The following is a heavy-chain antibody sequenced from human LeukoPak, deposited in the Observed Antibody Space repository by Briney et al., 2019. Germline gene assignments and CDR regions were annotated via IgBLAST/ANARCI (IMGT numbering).Heavy chain of an antibody. CDR1: GYSISSGYY. V-gene: IGHV4-38-2*02. CDR2: IYHSGST. CDR3: ARGVVRGVIINNWFDP. J-gene: IGHJ5*02. Sequence: PSETLSLTCTVSGYSISSGYYWGWIRQPPGKGLEWIGSIYHSGSTYYNPSLKSRVTISVDTSKNQFSLKLSSVTAADTAVYYCARGVVRGVIINNWFDPWGQGTLVTVSS. D-gene: IGHD3-10*01.